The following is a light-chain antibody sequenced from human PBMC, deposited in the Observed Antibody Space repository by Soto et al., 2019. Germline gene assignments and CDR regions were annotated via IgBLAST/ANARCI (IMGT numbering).Light chain of an antibody. Sequence: QSVLTQPPSVSGAPGQRVTISCTESSSNIGAGYDVHWYQQLPGTAPKLLLYGNSNRPSGVPDRFSGSKSGTSASLAITGLQAEDEADYYCQSYDSSLSGWVFGGGTKLTVL. J-gene: IGLJ3*02. CDR2: GNS. V-gene: IGLV1-40*01. CDR3: QSYDSSLSGWV. CDR1: SSNIGAGYD.